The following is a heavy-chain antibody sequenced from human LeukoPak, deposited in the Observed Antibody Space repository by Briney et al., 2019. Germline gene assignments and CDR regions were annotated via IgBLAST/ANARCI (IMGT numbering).Heavy chain of an antibody. CDR3: VSFYETY. CDR1: GFTFSRFG. V-gene: IGHV3-48*04. D-gene: IGHD2/OR15-2a*01. CDR2: ISSSSSSSI. J-gene: IGHJ4*02. Sequence: PGGSLRLSCAASGFTFSRFGMNWVRQAPGKGLEWVSYISSSSSSSIYYADSVKGRFTISKDNAKNTVYLQMNSLRAEDTAVYYCVSFYETYWGRGTLVTVSS.